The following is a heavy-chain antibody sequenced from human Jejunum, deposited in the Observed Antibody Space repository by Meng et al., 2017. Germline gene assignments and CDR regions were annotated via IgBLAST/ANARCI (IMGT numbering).Heavy chain of an antibody. Sequence: GESLKISCAASGFTFSSYAMHWVRQAPGKGLEWVAVISYDGRNKYYADSVKGRFTISRDNSKNTLYLQMNSLRAEDTAVYYCARDLRSNYLFDYWGQGNLVNVSS. D-gene: IGHD4-11*01. CDR2: ISYDGRNK. CDR3: ARDLRSNYLFDY. J-gene: IGHJ4*02. CDR1: GFTFSSYA. V-gene: IGHV3-30*01.